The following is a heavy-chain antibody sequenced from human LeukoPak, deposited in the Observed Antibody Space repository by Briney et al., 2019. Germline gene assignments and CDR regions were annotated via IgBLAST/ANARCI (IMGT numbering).Heavy chain of an antibody. Sequence: GASVTVSCKASGYTFTSYGISWVRQAPGQGLEWMGWISAYNGNTNYAQKLQGRVTMTTDTSTSTAYMELRSLRSDDTAVYYCARDFYYDSSGPWGGGALYYYYGMDVWGQGTTVTVSS. D-gene: IGHD3-22*01. V-gene: IGHV1-18*01. CDR1: GYTFTSYG. CDR2: ISAYNGNT. J-gene: IGHJ6*02. CDR3: ARDFYYDSSGPWGGGALYYYYGMDV.